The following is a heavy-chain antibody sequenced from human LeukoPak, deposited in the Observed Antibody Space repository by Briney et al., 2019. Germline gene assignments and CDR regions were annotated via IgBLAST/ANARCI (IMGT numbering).Heavy chain of an antibody. CDR2: ISSSGGDT. Sequence: GGSLRLSCAASGFTFSSHAMSWVRQAPGKGLEWVSAISSSGGDTYYAGSVKGRFTISRDNSKNTLDLQMNSLGADDTAVYYCAKDPMGIGPAFAVWGQGTMVTVSS. J-gene: IGHJ3*01. CDR3: AKDPMGIGPAFAV. CDR1: GFTFSSHA. V-gene: IGHV3-23*01. D-gene: IGHD7-27*01.